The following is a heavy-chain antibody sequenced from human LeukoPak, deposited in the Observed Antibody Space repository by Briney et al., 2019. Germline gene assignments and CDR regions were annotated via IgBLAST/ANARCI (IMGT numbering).Heavy chain of an antibody. J-gene: IGHJ4*02. CDR1: GFTFGKYW. Sequence: GGSLRLSCVASGFTFGKYWMSWVRQAPGKGLEWVANIKLDGSEKNYVDSVKGRFTISRDNTKNSLYLQMNTLRAEDTAVYYCARYKTAGDYFDYWGQGTLVTVSS. V-gene: IGHV3-7*03. CDR3: ARYKTAGDYFDY. CDR2: IKLDGSEK. D-gene: IGHD2-21*02.